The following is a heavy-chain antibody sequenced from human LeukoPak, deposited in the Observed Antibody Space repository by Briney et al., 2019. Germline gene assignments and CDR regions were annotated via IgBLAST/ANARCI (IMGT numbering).Heavy chain of an antibody. J-gene: IGHJ5*02. CDR1: GYTFTSYG. V-gene: IGHV1-18*01. D-gene: IGHD3-10*01. Sequence: ASVKVSCKASGYTFTSYGISWVRQAPGQWLEWMGWISANNGNTNYAQKLQGRVTMTPDTSTNTAYMELRSLRSDDTAVYYCARDPDYYGSGSHQNWFDPWGQGTLVTVSS. CDR2: ISANNGNT. CDR3: ARDPDYYGSGSHQNWFDP.